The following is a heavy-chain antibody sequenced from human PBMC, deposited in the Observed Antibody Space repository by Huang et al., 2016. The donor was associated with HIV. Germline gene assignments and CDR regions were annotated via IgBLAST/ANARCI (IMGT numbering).Heavy chain of an antibody. Sequence: QVQLVQSGAEVKKPGASVKVSCKASGYTFTSYGISWVRQAPGQGLEWMGWIKAYNGHTNYAQKRQGRVTMTTETSTSTAYMERRSLGSDDTAVYYCARDRGAVAGTSPGYWGQGTLVTVSS. D-gene: IGHD6-19*01. J-gene: IGHJ4*02. V-gene: IGHV1-18*01. CDR2: IKAYNGHT. CDR1: GYTFTSYG. CDR3: ARDRGAVAGTSPGY.